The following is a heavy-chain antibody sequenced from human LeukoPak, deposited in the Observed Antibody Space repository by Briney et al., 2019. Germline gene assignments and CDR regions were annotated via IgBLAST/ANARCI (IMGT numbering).Heavy chain of an antibody. CDR1: GGLISISTYY. CDR3: ARDFYGDYDYYYYMDV. CDR2: IYYSGST. D-gene: IGHD4-17*01. J-gene: IGHJ6*03. V-gene: IGHV4-39*07. Sequence: PSETLSLTCTVSGGLISISTYYWGWIRQPPGKGLEWIGSIYYSGSTYYNPSLKSRVTISVDTSKSQSSLKLSSVTAADTAVYYCARDFYGDYDYYYYMDVWGKGTTVTVSS.